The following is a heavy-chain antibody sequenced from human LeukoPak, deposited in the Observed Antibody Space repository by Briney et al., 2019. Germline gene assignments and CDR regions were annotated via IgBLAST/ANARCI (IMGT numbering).Heavy chain of an antibody. CDR1: GGSISSSSYY. CDR3: ARRVYCSGGSCYSATWGYYYGMDV. J-gene: IGHJ6*02. V-gene: IGHV4-39*01. Sequence: SETLSLTCTVSGGSISSSSYYWGWIRQPPGKGLEWIGSIYYSGSTYYNPSLKSRVTISVDTSKNQFSLKLSSVTAADTAVYYCARRVYCSGGSCYSATWGYYYGMDVWGQGTTVTVSS. CDR2: IYYSGST. D-gene: IGHD2-15*01.